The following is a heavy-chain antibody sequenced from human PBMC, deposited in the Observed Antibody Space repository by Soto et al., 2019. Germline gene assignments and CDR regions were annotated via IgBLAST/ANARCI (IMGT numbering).Heavy chain of an antibody. V-gene: IGHV4-59*08. CDR1: GGSISRYY. J-gene: IGHJ3*02. CDR2: IYYSGST. CDR3: ARREGLHGWFEAPTDAFDI. D-gene: IGHD6-19*01. Sequence: PSETLSLTCTVSGGSISRYYWSWIRQPPWKGLEWIGYIYYSGSTNYNPSLKSRVTISVDTSKNQFSLKLSSVTAADTAVYYCARREGLHGWFEAPTDAFDIWCQGTMVTVSS.